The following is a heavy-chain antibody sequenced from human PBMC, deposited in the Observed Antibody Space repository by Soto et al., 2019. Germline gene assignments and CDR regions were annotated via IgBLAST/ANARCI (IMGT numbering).Heavy chain of an antibody. J-gene: IGHJ6*02. CDR1: GFTLSIYW. Sequence: EVQLVESRGGLVQPGGSLRLSCEASGFTLSIYWMHWVRQAPGTGLVWVSRINSDGTSTSYADSVKGRFTISRDNAKNTLYLQMNSLRAEDTAVYYCARERYYYYGMDVWGQGTTVTVS. CDR2: INSDGTST. V-gene: IGHV3-74*01. CDR3: ARERYYYYGMDV.